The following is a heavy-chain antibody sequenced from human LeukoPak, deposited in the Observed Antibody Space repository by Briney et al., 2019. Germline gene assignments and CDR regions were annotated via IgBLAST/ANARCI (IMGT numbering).Heavy chain of an antibody. CDR2: INPNRGGT. J-gene: IGHJ4*02. CDR3: ARGIRGRNDY. V-gene: IGHV1-2*06. CDR1: GYTFTPYA. Sequence: GASVKLSCTASGYTFTPYAMHWVRQAAGHGLEGRGRINPNRGGTNYAQKFQGRVTMTRDTSISTAYMELSRLRSDDTAVYYCARGIRGRNDYWGQGTLVTVSS. D-gene: IGHD3-10*01.